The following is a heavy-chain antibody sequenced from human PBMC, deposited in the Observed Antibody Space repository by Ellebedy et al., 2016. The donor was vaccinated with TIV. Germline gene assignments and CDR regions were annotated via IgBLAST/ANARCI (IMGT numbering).Heavy chain of an antibody. CDR3: ARSGYPG. CDR1: GFDFRSYG. CDR2: ISSSGRTT. J-gene: IGHJ4*02. Sequence: GESLKISXLASGFDFRSYGITWVRQAAGKGLEWVAYISSSGRTTDYADSVKGRFTISRDNANNSLHLEMNSLRAEDTAVYFCARSGYPGWGQGTLVTVSA. D-gene: IGHD3-22*01. V-gene: IGHV3-48*01.